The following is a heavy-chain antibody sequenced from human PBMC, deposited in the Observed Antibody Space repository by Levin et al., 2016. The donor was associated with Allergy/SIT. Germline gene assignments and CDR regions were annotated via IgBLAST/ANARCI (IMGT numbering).Heavy chain of an antibody. J-gene: IGHJ6*02. CDR3: ARGRVRYCSSTSCPYYYYYGMDV. D-gene: IGHD2-2*01. V-gene: IGHV4-34*01. Sequence: WIRQPPGKGLEWIGEINHSGSTNYNPSLKSRVTISVDTSKNQFSLKLSSVTAADTAVYYCARGRVRYCSSTSCPYYYYYGMDVWGQGTTVTVSS. CDR2: INHSGST.